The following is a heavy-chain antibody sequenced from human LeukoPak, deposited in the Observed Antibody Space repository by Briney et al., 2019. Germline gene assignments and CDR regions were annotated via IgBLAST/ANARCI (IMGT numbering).Heavy chain of an antibody. CDR1: GFTFSGFT. CDR3: ARDASSGNDFDC. D-gene: IGHD1-26*01. V-gene: IGHV3-21*04. Sequence: GGSLRLSCAASGFTFSGFTMHWVRQAPGKRPEWVSSITTGGTYTYYADSVKGRFTISRDNSKNTVYLQLNSLRVEDTALYYCARDASSGNDFDCWGQGTLVTVSS. CDR2: ITTGGTYT. J-gene: IGHJ4*02.